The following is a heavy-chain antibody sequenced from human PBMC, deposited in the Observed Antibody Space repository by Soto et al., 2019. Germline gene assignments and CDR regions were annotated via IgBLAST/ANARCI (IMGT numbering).Heavy chain of an antibody. V-gene: IGHV3-33*01. CDR2: IWYDGSNK. J-gene: IGHJ1*01. Sequence: GGSLRLSCAASGFTFSSYGMHWVRQAPGKGLEWVAVIWYDGSNKYYADSVKGRFTISRDNSKNTLYLQMNSLRAEDTAVYYCARGSSITIFGVAKVWGQGTLVTVSS. CDR3: ARGSSITIFGVAKV. D-gene: IGHD3-3*01. CDR1: GFTFSSYG.